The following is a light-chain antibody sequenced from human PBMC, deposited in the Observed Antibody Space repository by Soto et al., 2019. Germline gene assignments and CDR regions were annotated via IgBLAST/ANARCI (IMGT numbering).Light chain of an antibody. J-gene: IGLJ2*01. CDR2: DVS. CDR1: SSDVGGYNY. V-gene: IGLV2-14*01. Sequence: QSALTQPAYVSGSPGQSITISCTRTSSDVGGYNYVSWYQQHPGKAPKLLIYDVSNRPSGVSNRFSGSKSGNTASLTISGLQAEDEADYYCSSYTSSSTLVVFGGGTQLTVL. CDR3: SSYTSSSTLVV.